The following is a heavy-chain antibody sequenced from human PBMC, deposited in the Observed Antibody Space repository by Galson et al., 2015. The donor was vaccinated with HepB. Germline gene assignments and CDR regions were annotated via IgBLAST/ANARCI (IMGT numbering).Heavy chain of an antibody. CDR2: ISFDANSK. CDR3: ARAGSMVRGVSEY. J-gene: IGHJ4*02. CDR1: GFTFSNYA. V-gene: IGHV3-30*04. Sequence: SLRLSCAASGFTFSNYAMHWVRQAPGKGLEWVAVISFDANSKYYADSVKGRFTISRDNSENSLFLQMNSLRPEDTAVYYCARAGSMVRGVSEYGGQGTLVTVS. D-gene: IGHD3-10*01.